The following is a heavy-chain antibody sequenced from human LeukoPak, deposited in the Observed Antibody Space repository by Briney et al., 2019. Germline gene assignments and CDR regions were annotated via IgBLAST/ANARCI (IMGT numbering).Heavy chain of an antibody. CDR3: ARGAYTGFDV. J-gene: IGHJ3*01. CDR2: IGKSGDT. D-gene: IGHD5-12*01. Sequence: GGSLRLSCAASGLSFSTYDMHWVRQATGEGLEWVSGIGKSGDTYYVGSVKGRLTISRDNAKNSLYLQMNSLRSGDTAVYYCARGAYTGFDVWGQGTVVTVSS. V-gene: IGHV3-13*04. CDR1: GLSFSTYD.